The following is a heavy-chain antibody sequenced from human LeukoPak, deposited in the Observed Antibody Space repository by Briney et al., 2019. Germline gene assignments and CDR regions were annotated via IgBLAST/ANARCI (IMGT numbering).Heavy chain of an antibody. V-gene: IGHV3-30-3*01. CDR1: GFTFTYYA. D-gene: IGHD3-10*01. CDR3: ARGPDPVVRGPRRAFDL. CDR2: ISYDGSRQ. J-gene: IGHJ3*01. Sequence: GRSLRLSCAASGFTFTYYAMHWVRQAPGKGLELVAVISYDGSRQYYTDSVKGRFIISRDDSKNTVYLQMNSLGVDDTALYYCARGPDPVVRGPRRAFDLWGQGTMVTVSS.